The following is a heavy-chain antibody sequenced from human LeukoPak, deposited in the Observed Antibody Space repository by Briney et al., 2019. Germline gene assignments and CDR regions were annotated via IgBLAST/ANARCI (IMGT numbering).Heavy chain of an antibody. V-gene: IGHV1-3*01. CDR3: AVGTTGSTVHFDY. J-gene: IGHJ4*02. Sequence: ASVKVSCKASGYTFTGYYMHWVRQAPGQGLEWMGWINAGNGNTKYSQKFQGRVTVTRDTSASTAYMEVSSLRSEDTAVYYCAVGTTGSTVHFDYWGQGTLVTVSS. D-gene: IGHD4-17*01. CDR1: GYTFTGYY. CDR2: INAGNGNT.